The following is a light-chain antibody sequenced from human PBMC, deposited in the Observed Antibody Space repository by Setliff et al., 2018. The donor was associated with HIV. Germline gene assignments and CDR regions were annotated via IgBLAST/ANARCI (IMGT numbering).Light chain of an antibody. J-gene: IGLJ2*01. Sequence: SALTQPRSVSGSPGQSVTISCTGSSSDVGGYKYVSWYQQRPGKAPKLLIYDVDRRPSGVPDRLSGSKSGNTASLTISGLHVEDEGDYYCCSYAGSNTLVFGGGTQLTVL. CDR1: SSDVGGYKY. V-gene: IGLV2-11*01. CDR3: CSYAGSNTLV. CDR2: DVD.